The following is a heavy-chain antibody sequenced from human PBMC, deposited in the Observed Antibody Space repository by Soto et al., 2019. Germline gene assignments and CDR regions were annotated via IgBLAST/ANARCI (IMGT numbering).Heavy chain of an antibody. CDR2: VWYDGTTK. J-gene: IGHJ4*02. CDR1: GSTFSNYG. Sequence: QVQLVESGGGVVQPGTSLRLSCAASGSTFSNYGMHWVRQAPGKGLEWVAVVWYDGTTKFYPDSVKGRFTISRDNSNNTLYLQMNSLRVEDTAVYYCARVDNYYGSVFWGQGTLVTVSS. V-gene: IGHV3-33*01. D-gene: IGHD3-10*01. CDR3: ARVDNYYGSVF.